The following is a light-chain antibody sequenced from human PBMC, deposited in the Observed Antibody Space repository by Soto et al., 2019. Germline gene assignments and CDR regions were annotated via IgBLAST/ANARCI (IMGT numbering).Light chain of an antibody. CDR3: QSYDSSLSGYV. CDR2: GNS. V-gene: IGLV1-40*01. Sequence: VLTQPPSVSGAPGQRVTISYTGSSSNIGAGYDVHWYQQLPGTAPKLLIYGNSNRPSGVPDRFSGSKSGTSASLAITGLQAEDEADYYCQSYDSSLSGYVFGTETKVTVL. CDR1: SSNIGAGYD. J-gene: IGLJ1*01.